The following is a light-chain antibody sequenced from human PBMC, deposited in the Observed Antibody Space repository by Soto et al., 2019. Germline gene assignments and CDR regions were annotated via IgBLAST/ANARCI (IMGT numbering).Light chain of an antibody. CDR3: QQYDSVPPWT. V-gene: IGKV1-33*01. Sequence: DIQMTQSPSSLTASVGDRVTITCQASQDISNGLNWYQQIPGKAPKLLIYGASNLEIGVPTRFSGSGYGTHFLFTITNVQPEDIAIYYCQQYDSVPPWTFGQGNKVEIK. J-gene: IGKJ1*01. CDR2: GAS. CDR1: QDISNG.